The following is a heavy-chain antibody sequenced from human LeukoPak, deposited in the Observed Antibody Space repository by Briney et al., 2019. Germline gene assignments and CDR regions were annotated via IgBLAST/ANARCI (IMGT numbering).Heavy chain of an antibody. D-gene: IGHD3-10*01. J-gene: IGHJ4*02. CDR3: ARDAISRGIIDY. Sequence: ASVKVSCKASGYRFTCYYVHWVRQAPGQGLEWMGWINPDSGGTNFAQRFQGRATLTRDTSISTAYMELSRMTSDDTAVYYCARDAISRGIIDYWGQGTLVTVSS. CDR2: INPDSGGT. CDR1: GYRFTCYY. V-gene: IGHV1-2*02.